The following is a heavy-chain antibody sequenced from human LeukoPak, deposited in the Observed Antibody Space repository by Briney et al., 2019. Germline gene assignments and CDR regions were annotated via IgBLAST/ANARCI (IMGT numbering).Heavy chain of an antibody. Sequence: PSETLSLTSTVSGGSISGYYWSWIRQPPGKGLEWIGHIYYSGSTNYNPSLKSRVTISVDTSKNQFSLKMTSVTAADTAVYYWMGHPWRMGSRDYNFDDWGQGTLVTVSS. V-gene: IGHV4-59*08. J-gene: IGHJ4*02. CDR3: MGHPWRMGSRDYNFDD. CDR1: GGSISGYY. CDR2: IYYSGST. D-gene: IGHD3-16*01.